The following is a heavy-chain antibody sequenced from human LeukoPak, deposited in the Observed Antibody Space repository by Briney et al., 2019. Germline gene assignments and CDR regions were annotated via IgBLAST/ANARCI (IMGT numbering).Heavy chain of an antibody. CDR2: MNHSGST. D-gene: IGHD2-2*01. Sequence: PSETLSLTCAVYGGSFSGYYWSWILQPPGKGLEWIGEMNHSGSTNYNPSLKSRVTISVDTSKNQFSLKLSSVTAADTAVYYCARERKLYVVVPAAMEFDYWGQGTLLTVSS. J-gene: IGHJ4*02. V-gene: IGHV4-34*01. CDR3: ARERKLYVVVPAAMEFDY. CDR1: GGSFSGYY.